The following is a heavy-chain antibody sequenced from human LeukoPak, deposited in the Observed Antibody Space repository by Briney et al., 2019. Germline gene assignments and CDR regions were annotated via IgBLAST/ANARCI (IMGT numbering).Heavy chain of an antibody. Sequence: GGSLRFSCAASGFTFSSYGMSWVRQAPGKGLEWVSAISGSGGSTYYADSVKGRFTISRDNSKNTLYLQMNSLRAEDTAVYSCAKDQWLVLDYWGQGTLVTVSS. D-gene: IGHD6-19*01. CDR3: AKDQWLVLDY. J-gene: IGHJ4*02. CDR1: GFTFSSYG. V-gene: IGHV3-23*01. CDR2: ISGSGGST.